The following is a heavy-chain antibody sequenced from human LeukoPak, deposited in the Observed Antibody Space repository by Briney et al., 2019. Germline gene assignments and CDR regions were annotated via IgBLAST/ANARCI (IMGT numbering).Heavy chain of an antibody. CDR1: GFTFSSYE. J-gene: IGHJ6*02. CDR2: ISSSGSTI. D-gene: IGHD4-23*01. Sequence: PGGSLRLSCAASGFTFSSYEMNWVRQAPGKGREWVSYISSSGSTIYYTDSVKGRFTISRDNAKNSLYLQMNSLRAEDTDVYYCARAPTVEGGMDVWGQGTTVTVSS. CDR3: ARAPTVEGGMDV. V-gene: IGHV3-48*03.